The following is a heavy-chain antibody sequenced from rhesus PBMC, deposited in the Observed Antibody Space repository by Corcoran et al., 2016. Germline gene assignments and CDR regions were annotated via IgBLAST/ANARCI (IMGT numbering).Heavy chain of an antibody. D-gene: IGHD4-29*01. CDR2: INPSNGKT. J-gene: IGHJ2*01. V-gene: IGHV1S9*01. CDR1: GYTFTSYY. CDR3: TRGAGSRNWYFDL. Sequence: QVQLVQSGAEVKKPGASVKLSCKASGYTFTSYYINWVRQAPGQVLEGMGWINPSNGKTGYAQKFQGRVTMTRETSTSTAYMELSSLRSEDTAVYYCTRGAGSRNWYFDLWGPGTPITISS.